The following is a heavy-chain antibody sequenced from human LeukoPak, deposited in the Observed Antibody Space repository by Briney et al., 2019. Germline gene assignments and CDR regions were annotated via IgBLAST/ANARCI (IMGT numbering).Heavy chain of an antibody. V-gene: IGHV3-30-3*01. J-gene: IGHJ4*02. CDR1: GFTFSSYA. CDR2: ISYDGSNK. Sequence: PGGSLRLSCAASGFTFSSYAMHWVRQAPGKGLEWVAVISYDGSNKYYADSVKGRFTISRDNSKNTVYLQMNSLRTEDTAVYYCARESLEYWGQGTLVTVSS. CDR3: ARESLEY.